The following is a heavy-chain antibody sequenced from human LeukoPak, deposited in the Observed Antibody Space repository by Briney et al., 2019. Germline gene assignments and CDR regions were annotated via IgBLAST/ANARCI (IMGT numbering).Heavy chain of an antibody. CDR3: ARHGGTMVRGVIYYYYYMDV. CDR1: GGSISSGSYY. D-gene: IGHD3-10*01. J-gene: IGHJ6*03. CDR2: IYTSGST. Sequence: SETLSLTCTVSGGSISSGSYYWSWIRRPAGKGLEWIGRIYTSGSTNYNPSLKSRVTISVDTSKNQFFLKLSSVTAADTAVYYCARHGGTMVRGVIYYYYYMDVWGKGTTVTISS. V-gene: IGHV4-61*02.